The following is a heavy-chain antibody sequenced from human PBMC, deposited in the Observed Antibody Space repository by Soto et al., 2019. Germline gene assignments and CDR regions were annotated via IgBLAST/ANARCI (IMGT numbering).Heavy chain of an antibody. CDR2: ISAYNGNT. V-gene: IGHV1-18*01. D-gene: IGHD3-10*01. Sequence: ASVKVSFKASGYTFTSYGISWVRQAPGQGLEWMGWISAYNGNTNYAQKLQGRVTMTTDTSTSTAYMELRSLRSDDTAVYYCARDHGSGSYRFFYYYYGMDVWGQGTTVTVSS. J-gene: IGHJ6*02. CDR3: ARDHGSGSYRFFYYYYGMDV. CDR1: GYTFTSYG.